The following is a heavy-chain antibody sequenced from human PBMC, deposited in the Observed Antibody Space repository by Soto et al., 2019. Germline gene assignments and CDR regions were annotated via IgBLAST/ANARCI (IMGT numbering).Heavy chain of an antibody. D-gene: IGHD3-3*02. V-gene: IGHV3-15*07. Sequence: EVQVVESGGGLVKPGGSFRLSGAGSGVTFSSAWMNWVRQAPGKGLEWVGSIKTKTDGGTTDYAAPVMGSFTISRDDSKNTLYLQMNSLKTDDTAMYFCTTSISSWSWSQGTLVTVSS. J-gene: IGHJ5*02. CDR3: TTSISSWS. CDR2: IKTKTDGGTT. CDR1: GVTFSSAW.